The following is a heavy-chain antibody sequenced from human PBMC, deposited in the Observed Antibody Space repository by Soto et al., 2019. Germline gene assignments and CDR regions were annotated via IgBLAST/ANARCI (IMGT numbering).Heavy chain of an antibody. D-gene: IGHD3-10*01. J-gene: IGHJ6*02. V-gene: IGHV1-69*13. Sequence: SVKVSCKASGGTFSSYAISWVRQAPGQGLEWMGGIIPIFGTANYAQKFQGRVTITADESTSTAYMELSSLRSEDTAVYYCARVKDLTYYYGSGSSPYGMDVWGQGTTVTVSS. CDR2: IIPIFGTA. CDR3: ARVKDLTYYYGSGSSPYGMDV. CDR1: GGTFSSYA.